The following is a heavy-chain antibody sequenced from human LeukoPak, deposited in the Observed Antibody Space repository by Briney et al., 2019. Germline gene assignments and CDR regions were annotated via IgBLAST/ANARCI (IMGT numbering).Heavy chain of an antibody. V-gene: IGHV1-3*01. CDR1: GYTFTSYA. D-gene: IGHD3-22*01. Sequence: ASVKVSCKASGYTFTSYAMHWVRQAPGQGLEWMGWINAGNGNTKYSQKFQGRVTITRDTSASTAYMELSSLRSEDTAVYYCAKYYDSGGSYWSFDYWGQGTLVTVPS. CDR3: AKYYDSGGSYWSFDY. J-gene: IGHJ4*02. CDR2: INAGNGNT.